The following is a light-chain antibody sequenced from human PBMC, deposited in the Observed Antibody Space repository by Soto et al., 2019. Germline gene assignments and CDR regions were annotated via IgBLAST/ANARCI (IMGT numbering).Light chain of an antibody. V-gene: IGLV2-14*03. Sequence: QSALTQPASVSGSPGQSITTSCPGTRSNVGAYNFVSWYQQHPGKVPKLMIFDVSSRPSGVSDRFSGSKSGNTASLTISGLQAEDEGDYYCSSYTSSSTHVFGSGTKLTVL. CDR1: RSNVGAYNF. CDR2: DVS. J-gene: IGLJ1*01. CDR3: SSYTSSSTHV.